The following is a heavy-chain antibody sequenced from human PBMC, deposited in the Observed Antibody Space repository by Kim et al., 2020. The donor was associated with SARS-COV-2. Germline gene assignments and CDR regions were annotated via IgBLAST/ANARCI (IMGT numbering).Heavy chain of an antibody. CDR3: SRGPPTVTDLDFDY. D-gene: IGHD4-4*01. J-gene: IGHJ4*02. Sequence: TYVKGRFTISSDDSKSITYLQMKSLKTEDTAVYYCSRGPPTVTDLDFDYWGQGTLVTVSS. V-gene: IGHV3-49*02.